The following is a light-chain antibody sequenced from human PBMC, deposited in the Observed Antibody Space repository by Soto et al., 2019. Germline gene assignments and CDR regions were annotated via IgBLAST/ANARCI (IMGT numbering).Light chain of an antibody. V-gene: IGKV3-15*01. J-gene: IGKJ1*01. CDR3: QQYYNWPPWT. CDR1: QNIGTN. Sequence: EILMTQSPATLSVSAGERAILSCRASQNIGTNLVWYQQKPGKAPRLLLYGASTRATGVPARFSGSGSGTDFTHTVSSLQSGDFAVYSCQQYYNWPPWTFGVGTKVEIK. CDR2: GAS.